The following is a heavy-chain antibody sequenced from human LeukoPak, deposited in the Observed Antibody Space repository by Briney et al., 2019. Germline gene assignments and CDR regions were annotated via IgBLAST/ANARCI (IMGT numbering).Heavy chain of an antibody. CDR3: AKDPRGYSYGYADY. J-gene: IGHJ4*02. D-gene: IGHD5-18*01. Sequence: PGGSLRLSCAASGFTVSSNYMSWVRQAPGKGLEWVSAISGSGGSTYYADSVKGRFTISRDNSKNTLYLQMNSLRAEDTAVYYCAKDPRGYSYGYADYWGQGTLVTVSS. V-gene: IGHV3-23*01. CDR1: GFTVSSNY. CDR2: ISGSGGST.